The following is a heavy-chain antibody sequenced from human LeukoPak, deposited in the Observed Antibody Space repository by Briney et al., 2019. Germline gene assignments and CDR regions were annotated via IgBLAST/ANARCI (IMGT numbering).Heavy chain of an antibody. CDR3: ARGPVQQQRNFDY. D-gene: IGHD6-13*01. J-gene: IGHJ4*02. CDR1: GGSISSGGYY. CDR2: IYYSGST. V-gene: IGHV4-31*03. Sequence: PSETLSLTCTVSGGSISSGGYYWSWIRQHPGKGLEWIGYIYYSGSTYYNPSLKSRVTISVDTSKNQFSLKLSSVTAADAAVYYCARGPVQQQRNFDYWGQGTLVTVSS.